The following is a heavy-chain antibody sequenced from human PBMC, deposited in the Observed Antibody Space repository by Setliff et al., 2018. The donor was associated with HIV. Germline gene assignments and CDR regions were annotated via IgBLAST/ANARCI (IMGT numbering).Heavy chain of an antibody. CDR3: ARTTSSKWGKWYFDV. CDR1: GYSFTTYW. J-gene: IGHJ2*01. CDR2: IYSGDSET. D-gene: IGHD7-27*01. Sequence: GETLKISCRGSGYSFTTYWIAWVRQMPGKGLEWMGIIYSGDSETRYSPAFRGHVTVSVDKSINTAYLHWNSLKASDTAIYYCARTTSSKWGKWYFDVWGRGTLVTVSS. V-gene: IGHV5-51*01.